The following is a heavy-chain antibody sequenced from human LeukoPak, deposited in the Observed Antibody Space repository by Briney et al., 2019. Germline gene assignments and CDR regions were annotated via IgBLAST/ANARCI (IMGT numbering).Heavy chain of an antibody. V-gene: IGHV3-48*02. D-gene: IGHD3-16*01. Sequence: GGSLRLSCAASGFTFSSYNMNWVRQAPGKGLEWVSYISSRSSAIYYADSVKGRFTISRDNTKSSLYLQMNSLRDEDTAVYYCARGATGFDYWGQGTLVTVSS. CDR3: ARGATGFDY. CDR1: GFTFSSYN. J-gene: IGHJ4*02. CDR2: ISSRSSAI.